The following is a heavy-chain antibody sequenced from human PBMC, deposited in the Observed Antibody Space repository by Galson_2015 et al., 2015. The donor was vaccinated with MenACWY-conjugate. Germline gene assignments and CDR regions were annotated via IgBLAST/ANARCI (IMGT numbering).Heavy chain of an antibody. CDR1: GYTFTTNG. CDR2: ISSHDGNT. Sequence: SVKVSCKASGYTFTTNGISWVRQAPGQGLEWIGWISSHDGNTNYAQSFQSRVAMTTDTSTSTVYMDLRSLRSDDTAAYYCARRRSCSGASCYNLDAFDVWGQGTMVTVSS. D-gene: IGHD2-15*01. V-gene: IGHV1-18*01. CDR3: ARRRSCSGASCYNLDAFDV. J-gene: IGHJ3*01.